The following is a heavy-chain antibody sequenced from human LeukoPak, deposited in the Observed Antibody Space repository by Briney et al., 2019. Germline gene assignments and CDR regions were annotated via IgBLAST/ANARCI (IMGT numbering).Heavy chain of an antibody. CDR3: ARRERSSWSPDFDY. J-gene: IGHJ4*02. CDR2: IYTSGST. D-gene: IGHD6-13*01. Sequence: SETLSLTCTVSGGSISSYYWSWIRQPAGKGLEWIGRIYTSGSTNYNPSLKSRVTMSVDTSKNQFSLKLSSVTAADTAVYYCARRERSSWSPDFDYWGQGTLVTVSS. V-gene: IGHV4-4*07. CDR1: GGSISSYY.